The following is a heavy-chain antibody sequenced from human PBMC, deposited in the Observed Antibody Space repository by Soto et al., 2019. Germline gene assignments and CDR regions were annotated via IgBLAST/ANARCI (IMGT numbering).Heavy chain of an antibody. CDR2: ISSSSSTI. J-gene: IGHJ4*02. V-gene: IGHV3-48*02. CDR1: GFTFSSYS. CDR3: ARDDSSLYYYDSSGPH. Sequence: PGGSLRLSCAASGFTFSSYSMNWVRQAPGEGLEWVSYISSSSSTIYYADSVKGRFTISRDNAKNSLYLQMNSLRDEDTAVYYCARDDSSLYYYDSSGPHWGQGTLVTVSS. D-gene: IGHD3-22*01.